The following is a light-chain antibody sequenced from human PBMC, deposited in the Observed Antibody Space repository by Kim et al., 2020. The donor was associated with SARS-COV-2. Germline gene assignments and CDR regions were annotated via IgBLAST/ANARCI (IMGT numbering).Light chain of an antibody. Sequence: RATLNCKSSQTVLYHSNNKSYLAWYQQKPGQGPKLLIYWASIRESGVSDRFSGSGSETDFSLTISSLQAEDVAVYYCQQYYSTPPSFGQGTKLEI. CDR1: QTVLYHSNNKSY. J-gene: IGKJ2*03. CDR2: WAS. CDR3: QQYYSTPPS. V-gene: IGKV4-1*01.